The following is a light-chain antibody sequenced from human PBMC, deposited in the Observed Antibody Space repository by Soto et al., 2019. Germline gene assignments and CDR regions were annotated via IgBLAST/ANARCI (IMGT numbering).Light chain of an antibody. J-gene: IGKJ3*01. CDR3: QQLNSYPIT. CDR1: QGISSY. V-gene: IGKV1-9*01. Sequence: DIQLPQSPSFLSASVGDRVTSTCRASQGISSYLAWYQQKPGKPPNLLIYAASTLQSGVPSRFSGSGSGTEFTLTISSLQPQDFATYYCQQLNSYPITFGPGTKVDIK. CDR2: AAS.